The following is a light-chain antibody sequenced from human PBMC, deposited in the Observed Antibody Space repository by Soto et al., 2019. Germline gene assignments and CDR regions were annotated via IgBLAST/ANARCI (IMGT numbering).Light chain of an antibody. CDR3: QQYYSTPPT. J-gene: IGKJ4*01. CDR2: WAS. Sequence: DIVMTQSPDSLAVSLGERATINCKSSQSVLYSSNNKKYLAWYQQKPGQPPKLLIYWASTRESGVPDRFSGSGSGTYFTLTISSLQAEDVAVYYCQQYYSTPPTFGGGTKVEIK. V-gene: IGKV4-1*01. CDR1: QSVLYSSNNKKY.